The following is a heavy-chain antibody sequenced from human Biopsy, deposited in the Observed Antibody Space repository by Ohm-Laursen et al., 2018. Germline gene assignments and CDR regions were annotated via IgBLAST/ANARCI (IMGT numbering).Heavy chain of an antibody. D-gene: IGHD2-15*01. CDR1: GKTFSAYQ. V-gene: IGHV4-34*08. CDR2: INQAGTT. Sequence: SHTLSLTCAVFGKTFSAYQWSWIRQPPGQGLEWIGQINQAGTTNYNPSLKSRVSISADASNYEFSLMLTSVTAAATAVYLCGNEVHGRDYWGLGAQVTVSS. J-gene: IGHJ4*02. CDR3: GNEVHGRDY.